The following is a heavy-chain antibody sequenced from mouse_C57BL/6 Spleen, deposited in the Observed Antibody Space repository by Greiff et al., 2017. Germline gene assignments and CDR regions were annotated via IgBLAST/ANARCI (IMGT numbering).Heavy chain of an antibody. CDR2: IDPNSGGT. CDR3: ARGIRDYDWFAY. CDR1: GYTFTSYW. J-gene: IGHJ3*01. Sequence: QVQLKQPGAELVKPGASVKLSCKASGYTFTSYWMHWVKQRPGRGLEWIGRIDPNSGGTKYNEKFKSKATLTVDKPSSTAYMQLSSLTSEDSAVYYCARGIRDYDWFAYWGQGTLVTVSA. D-gene: IGHD2-4*01. V-gene: IGHV1-72*01.